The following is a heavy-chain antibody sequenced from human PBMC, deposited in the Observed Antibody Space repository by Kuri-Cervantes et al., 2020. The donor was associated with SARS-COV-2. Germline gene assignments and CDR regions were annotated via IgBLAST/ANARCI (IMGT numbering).Heavy chain of an antibody. CDR2: IYPGDSDT. Sequence: GESLKISCKGSGYSFTSYWIGWVRQMPGKGLEWVGIIYPGDSDTRYSPSFQGQVTISADKSISTAYLQWNSLKASDTAMYYCARQSRGATATVTTDYYYYGMDVWGQGTTVTVSS. CDR1: GYSFTSYW. J-gene: IGHJ6*02. V-gene: IGHV5-51*01. CDR3: ARQSRGATATVTTDYYYYGMDV. D-gene: IGHD4-17*01.